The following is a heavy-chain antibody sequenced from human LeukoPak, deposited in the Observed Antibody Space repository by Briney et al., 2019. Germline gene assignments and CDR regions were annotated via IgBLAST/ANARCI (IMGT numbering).Heavy chain of an antibody. CDR3: VRYYTRHSWYFDL. V-gene: IGHV3-21*01. CDR2: ISSSSSYI. CDR1: GFTLSSYA. J-gene: IGHJ2*01. Sequence: TGGSLRLSCAASGFTLSSYAMSWVRQAPGKGLEWVSSISSSSSYIYYADSVKGRFTISRDNAKNSLYLQMDSLRAEDTAVYYCVRYYTRHSWYFDLWGRGTLVTVSS. D-gene: IGHD3-10*01.